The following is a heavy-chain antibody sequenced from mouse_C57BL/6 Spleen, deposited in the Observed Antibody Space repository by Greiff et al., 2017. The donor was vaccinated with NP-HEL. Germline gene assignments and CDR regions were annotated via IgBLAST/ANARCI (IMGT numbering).Heavy chain of an antibody. Sequence: VQLQQPGAELVMPGASVKLSCKASGYTFTSYWMHRVKQRPGQGLEWIGEIDPSDSYTNYNQKFKGKSTLTVDKSSSTAYMQLSSLTAEDSAVYYCAATVVARDYAMDDWGQGTSVTVSS. CDR2: IDPSDSYT. CDR3: AATVVARDYAMDD. J-gene: IGHJ4*01. CDR1: GYTFTSYW. V-gene: IGHV1-69*01. D-gene: IGHD1-1*01.